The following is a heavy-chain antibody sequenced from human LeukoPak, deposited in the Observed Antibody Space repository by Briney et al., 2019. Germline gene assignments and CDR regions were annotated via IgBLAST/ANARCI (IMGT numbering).Heavy chain of an antibody. D-gene: IGHD1-26*01. Sequence: PGESLNISCKTSGYSFTRYWIAWVRQTPGKGLEWMGIVYPDDSDTRYSPAFQGQVTISADKSITTAYLHWSSLKASHTAVYYCARPSGTYSPFDYWGQGTLVTVSS. CDR1: GYSFTRYW. J-gene: IGHJ4*02. CDR2: VYPDDSDT. V-gene: IGHV5-51*01. CDR3: ARPSGTYSPFDY.